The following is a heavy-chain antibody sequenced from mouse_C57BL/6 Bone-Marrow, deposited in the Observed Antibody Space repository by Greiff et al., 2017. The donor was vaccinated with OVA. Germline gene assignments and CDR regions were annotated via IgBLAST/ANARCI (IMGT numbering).Heavy chain of an antibody. J-gene: IGHJ3*01. CDR1: GFNIKDDY. CDR2: IDPENGDT. D-gene: IGHD2-4*01. CDR3: TNPIYYDYDVFAY. V-gene: IGHV14-4*01. Sequence: EVQLQQSGAELVRPGASVKLSCTASGFNIKDDYMHWVKQRPEQGLEWIGWIDPENGDTEYASKFQGKATITADTSSNTAYLQLSSLTSEDTAVYYCTNPIYYDYDVFAYWGQGTLVTVSA.